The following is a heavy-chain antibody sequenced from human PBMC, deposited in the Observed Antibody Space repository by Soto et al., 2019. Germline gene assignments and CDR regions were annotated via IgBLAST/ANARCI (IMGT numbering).Heavy chain of an antibody. CDR2: ISGSGGST. D-gene: IGHD3-16*02. J-gene: IGHJ3*02. CDR1: GITFSRSA. CDR3: AKDLFSLLGVSERDVFYI. V-gene: IGHV3-23*01. Sequence: GGYLRLYCAATGITFSRSAMSWVRDAPVEGMAWVSAISGSGGSTYYADSVKGRFTISRDNSKNTLYLQMNSLRAEDTAVYYCAKDLFSLLGVSERDVFYICGQGKMVTVSS.